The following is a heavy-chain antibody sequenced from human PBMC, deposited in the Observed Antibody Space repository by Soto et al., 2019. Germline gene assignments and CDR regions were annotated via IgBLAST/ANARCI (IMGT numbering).Heavy chain of an antibody. J-gene: IGHJ6*02. CDR2: IYWDDDK. CDR1: GFSLSTSGVS. Sequence: QITLKESGPTLVKPTQTLTLTCTFSGFSLSTSGVSVGWIRQPPGKALEWLALIYWDDDKRYSPSLKSRLTITKDTSKNQVVLRMTNMGPVDTATYYCAHSRCGGDCPQSYPSHYYYGMDVWGQGTTVTVSS. CDR3: AHSRCGGDCPQSYPSHYYYGMDV. D-gene: IGHD2-21*02. V-gene: IGHV2-5*02.